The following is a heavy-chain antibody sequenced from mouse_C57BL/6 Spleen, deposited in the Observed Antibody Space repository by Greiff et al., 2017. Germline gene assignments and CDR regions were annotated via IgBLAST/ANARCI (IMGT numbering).Heavy chain of an antibody. CDR1: GYTFTSYW. D-gene: IGHD2-5*01. V-gene: IGHV1-55*01. Sequence: QVQLQQSGAELVKPGASVKMSCKASGYTFTSYWITWVKQRPGQGLEWIGDIYPGSGSTNYNEKFKSKATLTVDTSSSTAYMQLSSLTSEDSAVYYCARRKAYYSNPYWGQGTTLTVSS. CDR2: IYPGSGST. J-gene: IGHJ2*01. CDR3: ARRKAYYSNPY.